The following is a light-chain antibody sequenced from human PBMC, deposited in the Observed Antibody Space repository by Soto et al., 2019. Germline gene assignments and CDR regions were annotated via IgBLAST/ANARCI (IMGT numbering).Light chain of an antibody. CDR2: AAS. Sequence: EIVMTQSPATLSVSPGDRATLSCRASQSVSSDLAWYQQKPGQAPRPLIYAASTRATGIPARFSGSGSGTEFTLTISSLQSEDFAVYYCQQYNNWPRTCGQGTKVDIK. CDR3: QQYNNWPRT. V-gene: IGKV3-15*01. J-gene: IGKJ1*01. CDR1: QSVSSD.